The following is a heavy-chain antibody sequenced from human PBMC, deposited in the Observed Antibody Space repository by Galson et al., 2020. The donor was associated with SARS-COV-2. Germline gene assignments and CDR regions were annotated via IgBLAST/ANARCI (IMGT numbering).Heavy chain of an antibody. CDR2: IFSNGEK. V-gene: IGHV2-26*01. J-gene: IGHJ3*01. CDR3: ARTRRSSWESSVGSFDV. Sequence: SGPTLVKPTETLTLTCTVSGFSLSNPTSGVSWSRQTTGKDLDWHAHIFSNGEKSYSTTLRRRHTVSKDTTKSQVVLTMANVGALDTATYYCARTRRSSWESSVGSFDVWGLGTMVTGSS. CDR1: GFSLSNPTSG. D-gene: IGHD7-27*01.